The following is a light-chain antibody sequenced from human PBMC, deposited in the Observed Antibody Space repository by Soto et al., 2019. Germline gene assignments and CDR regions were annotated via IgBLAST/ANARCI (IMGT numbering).Light chain of an antibody. Sequence: DIQMTQSPSTLSASVGDRVTITCRASQSISSWLAWYQQKPGKAPKLLIYKASSLESGVPSRFSGSGSGTEXXXXXXXXXXDDFAXXXXXQYNSYPYTFGQGTKLEIK. V-gene: IGKV1-5*03. CDR2: KAS. J-gene: IGKJ2*01. CDR1: QSISSW. CDR3: XQYNSYPYT.